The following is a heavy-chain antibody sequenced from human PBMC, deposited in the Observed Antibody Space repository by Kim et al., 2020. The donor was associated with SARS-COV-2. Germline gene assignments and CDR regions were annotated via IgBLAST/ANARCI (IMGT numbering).Heavy chain of an antibody. CDR2: ISSNGGST. CDR1: GFTFSSYA. D-gene: IGHD3-22*01. V-gene: IGHV3-64*01. Sequence: EGSLRLSCAASGFTFSSYAMHWVRQAPGKGLEYVSAISSNGGSTYYANSVKGRFTISRDNSKNTLYLQMGSLRAEDMAVYYCAREYYDSSGYYSFGMDV. J-gene: IGHJ6*01. CDR3: AREYYDSSGYYSFGMDV.